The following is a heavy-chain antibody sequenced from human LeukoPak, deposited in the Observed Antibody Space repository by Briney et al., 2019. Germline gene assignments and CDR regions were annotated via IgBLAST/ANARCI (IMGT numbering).Heavy chain of an antibody. CDR3: ARDPGDMANLSYLDS. J-gene: IGHJ5*01. CDR1: GFIFSDYC. V-gene: IGHV3-11*01. Sequence: GGSLRLSCATSGFIFSDYCFNWIRQAPGKGLEWVAYISGRGGTIYYADSVKGRFTISRDNANNSLSLQMNDLRADDTAFYYCARDPGDMANLSYLDSWGLGTLVTVSS. CDR2: ISGRGGTI. D-gene: IGHD5-24*01.